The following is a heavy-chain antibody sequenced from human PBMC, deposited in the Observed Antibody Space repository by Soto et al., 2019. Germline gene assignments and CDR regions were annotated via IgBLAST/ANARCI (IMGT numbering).Heavy chain of an antibody. D-gene: IGHD2-8*01. Sequence: RGGSLRLSCAASGLTFSSYAMSWVRQAPGKGLEWVSAISGSGGSTYYADSVKGRFTISRDNSKNTLYLQMNSLRAEDTAVYYCAKPKGYCTNGVCPDAFDIWGQGTMVTVS. V-gene: IGHV3-23*01. CDR3: AKPKGYCTNGVCPDAFDI. CDR2: ISGSGGST. J-gene: IGHJ3*02. CDR1: GLTFSSYA.